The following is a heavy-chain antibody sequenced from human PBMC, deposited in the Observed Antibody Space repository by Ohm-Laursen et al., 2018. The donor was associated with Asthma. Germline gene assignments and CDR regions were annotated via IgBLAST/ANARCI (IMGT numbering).Heavy chain of an antibody. CDR2: IYYSGST. V-gene: IGHV4-59*07. D-gene: IGHD3-3*01. J-gene: IGHJ4*02. CDR1: GGSLSSYY. CDR3: ARAQEASGLYNSYFDY. Sequence: DTLSLTWTVSGGSLSSYYWSWIRQPPGKGLEWIGYIYYSGSTNYNPSLKSRVTISVDTSKNQFSLKLSSVTAADTAVYYCARAQEASGLYNSYFDYWGQGTLVTVSS.